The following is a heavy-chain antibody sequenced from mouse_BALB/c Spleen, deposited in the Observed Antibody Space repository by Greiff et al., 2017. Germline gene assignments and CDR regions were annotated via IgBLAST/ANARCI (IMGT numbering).Heavy chain of an antibody. V-gene: IGHV5-12-1*01. D-gene: IGHD2-4*01. CDR3: AGPCYDDDPPHFDD. J-gene: IGHJ1*01. CDR1: GFAFSSYD. Sequence: EVKLVESGGGLVKPGGSLKLSCAASGFAFSSYDMPWVRQTPEQRLEWVAYISSGGGSTYYPDTVKGRFTISRDNAKNTLYLQLSSLKSEDTAMYYCAGPCYDDDPPHFDDWGEGTTVTVSS. CDR2: ISSGGGST.